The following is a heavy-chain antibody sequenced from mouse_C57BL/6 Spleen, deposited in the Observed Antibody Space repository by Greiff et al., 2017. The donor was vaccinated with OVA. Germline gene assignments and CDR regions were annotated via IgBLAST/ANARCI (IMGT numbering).Heavy chain of an antibody. V-gene: IGHV3-8*01. CDR1: GYSITSDY. CDR3: ARSRGQLSPYFDY. CDR2: ISNSGST. Sequence: EVQVVESGPGLAKPSQTLSLTCSVTGYSITSDYWNWIRKFPGNKLEYLGYISNSGSTYNNPSLKSRISITRDTSKNQFYLQLNSVTTEDTATYYCARSRGQLSPYFDYWGQGTTLTVSS. D-gene: IGHD3-2*02. J-gene: IGHJ2*01.